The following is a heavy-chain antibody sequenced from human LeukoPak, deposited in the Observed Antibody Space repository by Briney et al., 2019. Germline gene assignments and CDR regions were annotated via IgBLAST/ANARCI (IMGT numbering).Heavy chain of an antibody. V-gene: IGHV4-39*01. Sequence: SETLSLTCTVSGGSISSGSYYWGWIRQPPGKGLECIGSIYYSGSTYYNPSLKSRVTISVDPSKNQFSLKLTSVTAADTAVYYCAIRLVVTATREYFQHWGQGTLVTVSS. CDR3: AIRLVVTATREYFQH. CDR1: GGSISSGSYY. D-gene: IGHD2-21*02. CDR2: IYYSGST. J-gene: IGHJ1*01.